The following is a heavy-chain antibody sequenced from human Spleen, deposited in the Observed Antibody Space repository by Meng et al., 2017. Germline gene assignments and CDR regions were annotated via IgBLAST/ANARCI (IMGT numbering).Heavy chain of an antibody. Sequence: VPLQQCGAAVLEPSETLSLTCAFYGGSFSGHYWSWIRQPPGKGLEWIGEINHSGSTNYNPSLESRATISVDTSQNNLSLKLSSVTAADSAVYYCARGPTTMAHDFDYWGQGTLVTVSS. CDR2: INHSGST. CDR3: ARGPTTMAHDFDY. CDR1: GGSFSGHY. D-gene: IGHD4-11*01. J-gene: IGHJ4*02. V-gene: IGHV4-34*01.